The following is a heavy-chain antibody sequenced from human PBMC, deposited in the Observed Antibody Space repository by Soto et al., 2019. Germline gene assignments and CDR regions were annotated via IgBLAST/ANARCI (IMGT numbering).Heavy chain of an antibody. Sequence: EVQLVETGGGLIQPGGSLRLSCAASGFTVSSNYMSWVRQAPGKGLEWVSVIYSGGSTYYADSVKGRFTISRDNSKNTLYLQMNSLRAEDTAVYYCARENVDTAIYDAFDIWGQGTMVTVSS. V-gene: IGHV3-53*02. CDR2: IYSGGST. J-gene: IGHJ3*02. CDR3: ARENVDTAIYDAFDI. CDR1: GFTVSSNY. D-gene: IGHD5-18*01.